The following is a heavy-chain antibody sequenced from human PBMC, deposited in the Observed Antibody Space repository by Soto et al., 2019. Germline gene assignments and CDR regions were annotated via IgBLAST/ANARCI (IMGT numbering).Heavy chain of an antibody. J-gene: IGHJ4*02. Sequence: ASVKVSCKDSGDSFTANYIHWVRQDPGQGFEWMGWINPKSGGTKYPQKFQGRVTMTRDTSLSTVYMTLTRLTSDDTAVYYCARDLAKGGGSAGFDYWGQGTLVTVSS. CDR3: ARDLAKGGGSAGFDY. V-gene: IGHV1-2*02. CDR1: GDSFTANY. CDR2: INPKSGGT. D-gene: IGHD1-26*01.